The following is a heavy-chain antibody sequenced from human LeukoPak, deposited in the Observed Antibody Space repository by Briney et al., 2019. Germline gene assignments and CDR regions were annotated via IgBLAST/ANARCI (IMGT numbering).Heavy chain of an antibody. V-gene: IGHV3-23*01. D-gene: IGHD3-3*01. CDR2: ISGSGGST. Sequence: GGSLRLSCAASGFTFSSYAMSWVRQAPGNGLEWVSAISGSGGSTYYADSVKGRFTISRDNSKNTLYLQMNSLRAEDTAVYYCAKQVLRFLEWQYFQHWGQGTLVTVSS. CDR3: AKQVLRFLEWQYFQH. J-gene: IGHJ1*01. CDR1: GFTFSSYA.